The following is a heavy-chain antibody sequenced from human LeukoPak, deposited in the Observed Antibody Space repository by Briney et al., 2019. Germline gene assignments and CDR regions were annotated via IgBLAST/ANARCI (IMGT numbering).Heavy chain of an antibody. CDR3: ATSGWYLLPGIY. D-gene: IGHD6-19*01. CDR1: GGSISSTNYY. V-gene: IGHV4-39*01. J-gene: IGHJ4*02. CDR2: IYYSGST. Sequence: PSETLSLTCTVSGGSISSTNYYWGWIRQPPGKGLEWIGRIYYSGSTYYNPSLKSRVTISVDTSKNQFSLKLSPVTAADTAVFYCATSGWYLLPGIYWGQGTLVTVSS.